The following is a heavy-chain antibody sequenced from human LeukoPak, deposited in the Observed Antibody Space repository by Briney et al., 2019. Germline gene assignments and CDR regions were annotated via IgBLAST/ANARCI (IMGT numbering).Heavy chain of an antibody. J-gene: IGHJ4*02. CDR3: ARGHYGSGSYYNLDY. CDR2: ISSSGVII. Sequence: GGSLRLSCAASGFTFSDYYMNWIRQAPGKEPEWVSYISSSGVIISNADSVKGRFTISRDNAKNSLYLQMNSLRAEDTAVYYCARGHYGSGSYYNLDYWGQGTLVTVSS. V-gene: IGHV3-11*01. CDR1: GFTFSDYY. D-gene: IGHD3-10*01.